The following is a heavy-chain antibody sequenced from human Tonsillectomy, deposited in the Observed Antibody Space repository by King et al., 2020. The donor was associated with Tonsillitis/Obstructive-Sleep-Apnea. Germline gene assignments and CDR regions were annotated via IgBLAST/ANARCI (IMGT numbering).Heavy chain of an antibody. V-gene: IGHV3-48*03. J-gene: IGHJ3*02. Sequence: VQLVESGGGLVQPGGSLRLSCAASGFTFSSHEMNWVRQAPGKGLEWVSYISSSGSTIYYADSVKGRFTISRENAKNSLYLQMNSLRAEDTAVYYCARYGQVKYRGGYYGKGADAFDIWGQGTMVTVSS. CDR2: ISSSGSTI. CDR3: ARYGQVKYRGGYYGKGADAFDI. D-gene: IGHD1-26*01. CDR1: GFTFSSHE.